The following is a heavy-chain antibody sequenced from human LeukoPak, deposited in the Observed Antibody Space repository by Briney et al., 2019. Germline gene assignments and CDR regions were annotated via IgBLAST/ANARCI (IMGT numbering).Heavy chain of an antibody. CDR2: INTNTGNP. CDR1: GNTFISYA. V-gene: IGHV7-4-1*02. J-gene: IGHJ4*02. CDR3: ARGASGSSAYTSAGH. D-gene: IGHD3-22*01. Sequence: ASEKVSCKASGNTFISYAMNWVRQAPGQGLEWMGWINTNTGNPTYAQGFTGRFVFSLDTSVSTAYLQISSLKAEDTAVYYCARGASGSSAYTSAGHWGQGTLVTVSS.